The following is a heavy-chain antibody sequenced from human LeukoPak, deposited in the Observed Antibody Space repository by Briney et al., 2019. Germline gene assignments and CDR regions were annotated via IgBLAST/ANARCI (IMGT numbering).Heavy chain of an antibody. V-gene: IGHV4-59*04. D-gene: IGHD3-10*01. CDR3: ARGSGTGGGHDY. CDR2: FYYSGST. CDR1: GGSISSYY. Sequence: SETLSLTCTVSGGSISSYYWSWIRQPPGKGLEWIGNFYYSGSTYYNPSLKSRVTISVDTSKSQFPLRLYSVTAADTALYYCARGSGTGGGHDYWGQGTLVTVSS. J-gene: IGHJ4*02.